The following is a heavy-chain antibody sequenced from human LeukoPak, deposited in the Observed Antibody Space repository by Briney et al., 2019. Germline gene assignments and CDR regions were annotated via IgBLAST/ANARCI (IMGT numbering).Heavy chain of an antibody. CDR1: GFTFSSYG. J-gene: IGHJ4*02. D-gene: IGHD3-10*01. CDR2: ISGSGGST. Sequence: HPGGSLGLSCAASGFTFSSYGMSWVRQAPGKGLEWVSAISGSGGSTYYADSVKGRFTISRDNSKNTLYLQMNSLRADDTAVYYCARLSYDSGTHYTCYEYWGQGTLVTVSS. CDR3: ARLSYDSGTHYTCYEY. V-gene: IGHV3-23*01.